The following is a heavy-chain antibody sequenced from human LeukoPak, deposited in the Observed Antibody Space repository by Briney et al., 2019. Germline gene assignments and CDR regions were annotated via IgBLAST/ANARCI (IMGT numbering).Heavy chain of an antibody. D-gene: IGHD6-13*01. CDR1: GGSISSYY. CDR3: VRAVGGAAADY. Sequence: PSETLSLTCTVSGGSISSYYWSWIRQPPGKGLEWIGYIYYSGSTNYNPSLKSRVTISLDTSKNQFSLKLSSVTAADTAVYYCVRAVGGAAADYWGQGTLVTVSS. CDR2: IYYSGST. V-gene: IGHV4-59*01. J-gene: IGHJ4*02.